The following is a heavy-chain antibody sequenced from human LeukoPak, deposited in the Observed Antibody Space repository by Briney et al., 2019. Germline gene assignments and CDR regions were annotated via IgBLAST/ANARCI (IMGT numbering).Heavy chain of an antibody. D-gene: IGHD3-22*01. V-gene: IGHV1-46*01. CDR1: GNTFTSYY. CDR2: INPSGGST. J-gene: IGHJ5*02. Sequence: APVKSSCKASGNTFTSYYMHWVRQTPGQGLEWIGIINPSGGSTTYAQKFQGRVTMTRDTSTSTVYMELSSLRSEDTAVYYCAKSSAWSKGWFDPWGQGTLVTVSS. CDR3: AKSSAWSKGWFDP.